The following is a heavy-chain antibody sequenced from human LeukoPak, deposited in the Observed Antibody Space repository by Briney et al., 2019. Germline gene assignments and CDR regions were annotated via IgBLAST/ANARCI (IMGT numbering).Heavy chain of an antibody. D-gene: IGHD3-10*01. V-gene: IGHV1-2*04. J-gene: IGHJ2*01. Sequence: EASVKVSCKASGYTFTDYYMHWVRQAPRQGLEWMGWINPNSGVTNYAQKFQGWLTMTRDTSISTAYMELSRLTSDDTAVYYCARDRGFGAYWYFDLWGRGTLVTVSS. CDR1: GYTFTDYY. CDR2: INPNSGVT. CDR3: ARDRGFGAYWYFDL.